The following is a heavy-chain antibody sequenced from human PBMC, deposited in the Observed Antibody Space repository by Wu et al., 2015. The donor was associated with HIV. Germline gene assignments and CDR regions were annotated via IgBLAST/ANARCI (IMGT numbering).Heavy chain of an antibody. D-gene: IGHD3-3*01. CDR3: ARVQFDPNYYTYFDL. CDR1: YILTSYP. J-gene: IGHJ5*01. CDR2: MNPRNGYI. Sequence: QVQLVQSGPEAKRPGASVNVSCKASYILTSYPIGWVRQAPGQRLEWMGWMNPRNGYIKPAQRFEDRITMSTNNSAHTAYMELRSLTSDDTAKYFCARVQFDPNYYTYFDLWGQGTQVTVSS. V-gene: IGHV1-18*01.